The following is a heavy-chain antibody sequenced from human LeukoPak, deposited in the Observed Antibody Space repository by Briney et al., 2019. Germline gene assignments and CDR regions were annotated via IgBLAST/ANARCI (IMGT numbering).Heavy chain of an antibody. V-gene: IGHV1-18*01. J-gene: IGHJ4*02. Sequence: ASVKVSCKASGYTFTSYAISWVRQAPGQGLEWMGWISVYNGNTNYAQKLQGRVTVTTDTSTSTAYMELRGLTSDDTAVYYCARVEEVRGGITSFDYWGQGTLVTVSS. CDR1: GYTFTSYA. CDR2: ISVYNGNT. D-gene: IGHD3-10*01. CDR3: ARVEEVRGGITSFDY.